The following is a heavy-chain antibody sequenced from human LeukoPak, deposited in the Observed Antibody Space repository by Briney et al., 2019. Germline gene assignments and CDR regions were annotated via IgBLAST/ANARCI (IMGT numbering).Heavy chain of an antibody. CDR3: AGGHATDY. Sequence: PGGSLRLSCAPSGFTFSSYAMHWVRQAPGKGLEWVAVISYDGSNKYYADSVKGRFTISRDNSKNTLYLQMNSLRAEDTAVYYCAGGHATDYWGQGTLVTVSS. CDR2: ISYDGSNK. CDR1: GFTFSSYA. J-gene: IGHJ4*02. V-gene: IGHV3-30*04.